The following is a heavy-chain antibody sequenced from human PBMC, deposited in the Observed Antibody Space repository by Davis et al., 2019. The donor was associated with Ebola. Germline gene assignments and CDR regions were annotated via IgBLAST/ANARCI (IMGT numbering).Heavy chain of an antibody. CDR3: ARGPWGYTYSSGRNYFDY. J-gene: IGHJ4*02. V-gene: IGHV5-51*01. Sequence: PGGSLRLSCKASGYSFTNYWIGWVRQVPGKGLEWMGSIYPGDSDTRYSPSFQGQVIISADKSISTAYLEWSSLRASDTAMYYCARGPWGYTYSSGRNYFDYWGQGTLVTVSS. CDR1: GYSFTNYW. D-gene: IGHD5-18*01. CDR2: IYPGDSDT.